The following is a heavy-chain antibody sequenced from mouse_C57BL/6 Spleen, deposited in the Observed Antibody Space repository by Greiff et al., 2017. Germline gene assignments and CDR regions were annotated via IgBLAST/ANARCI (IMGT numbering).Heavy chain of an antibody. CDR3: ARNLGGYYPYAMDY. J-gene: IGHJ4*01. Sequence: VQLKESGPGLVAPSQSLSITCTVSGFSLTRYAISWVRQPPGKGLEWLGVIWTGGGTNYNSALKSRLSISKDNSKSQVFLKMNSLQTDDTARYYCARNLGGYYPYAMDYWGQGTSVTVSS. D-gene: IGHD2-12*01. CDR1: GFSLTRYA. V-gene: IGHV2-9-1*01. CDR2: IWTGGGT.